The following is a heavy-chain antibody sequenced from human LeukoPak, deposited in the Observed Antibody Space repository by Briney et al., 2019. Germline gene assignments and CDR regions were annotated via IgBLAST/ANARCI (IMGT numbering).Heavy chain of an antibody. CDR2: INPSGAST. D-gene: IGHD3-22*01. CDR1: GYTFTSYY. Sequence: ASVKVSCKASGYTFTSYYTHWVRQAPGQGLEWMGIINPSGASTSYAQKFQGRVTMTRDTSTSTVYMELSSLRSEDTAVYYCARVVGSSGYLYWGQGTLVTVSS. J-gene: IGHJ4*02. CDR3: ARVVGSSGYLY. V-gene: IGHV1-46*01.